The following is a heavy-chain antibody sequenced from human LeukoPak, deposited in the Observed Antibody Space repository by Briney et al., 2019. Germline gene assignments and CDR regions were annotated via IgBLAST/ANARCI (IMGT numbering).Heavy chain of an antibody. V-gene: IGHV1-69*13. D-gene: IGHD6-13*01. CDR2: VIPILSTT. CDR3: ARESGSSLYYLDS. Sequence: ASVKVSCKASGYTFTDYYMHWVRQAPGQGLEWVGAVIPILSTTNYTQKFQGRVTITADESTNTAYMVLNSLRPEDTAMYYCARESGSSLYYLDSWGQGTLVTVSS. CDR1: GYTFTDYY. J-gene: IGHJ4*02.